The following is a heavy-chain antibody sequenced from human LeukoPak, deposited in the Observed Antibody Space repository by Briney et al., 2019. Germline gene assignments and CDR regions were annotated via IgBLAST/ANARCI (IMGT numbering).Heavy chain of an antibody. CDR1: GGTFSSYA. CDR3: ASLGRDGYNFDY. Sequence: ASVKVSCKASGGTFSSYAISWVRQALGQGLEWMGGIIPIFGTANYAQKFQGRVTITTDESTSTAYMELSSLRSEDTAVYYCASLGRDGYNFDYWGQGTLVTVSS. D-gene: IGHD5-24*01. V-gene: IGHV1-69*05. CDR2: IIPIFGTA. J-gene: IGHJ4*02.